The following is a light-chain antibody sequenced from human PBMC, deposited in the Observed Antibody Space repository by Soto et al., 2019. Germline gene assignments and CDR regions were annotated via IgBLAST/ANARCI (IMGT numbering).Light chain of an antibody. CDR2: HAS. V-gene: IGKV1-5*01. CDR3: LQVDVYPWT. CDR1: QSISSR. J-gene: IGKJ1*01. Sequence: DIQMTQSPSTLPASVGDRVTITCRARQSISSRLAWYQQKPGTAPKVLIYHASNMQSGVPSRFSGSGSGTDFTLTISSLQPEDFAAYYCLQVDVYPWTFGQGTKVDIK.